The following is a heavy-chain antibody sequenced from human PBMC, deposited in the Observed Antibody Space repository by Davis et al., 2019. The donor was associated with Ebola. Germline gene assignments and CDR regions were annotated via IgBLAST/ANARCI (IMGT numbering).Heavy chain of an antibody. CDR1: GFSFSSYW. D-gene: IGHD1-1*01. CDR3: ARDAPPTWNYYYGMDV. CDR2: IYYSGST. J-gene: IGHJ6*02. Sequence: MPGGSLRLSCAASGFSFSSYWMSWVRQAPGKGLEWIGSIYYSGSTYYNPSLKSRVTISVDTSKNQFSLKLSSVTAADTAVYYCARDAPPTWNYYYGMDVWGQGTTVTVSS. V-gene: IGHV4-39*02.